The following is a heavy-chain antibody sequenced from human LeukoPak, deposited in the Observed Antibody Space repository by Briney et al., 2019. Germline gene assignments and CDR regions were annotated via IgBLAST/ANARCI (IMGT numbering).Heavy chain of an antibody. J-gene: IGHJ3*02. CDR3: AKDGSSWYSDAFDI. CDR2: IKQDGSEK. CDR1: GFTFSSYW. V-gene: IGHV3-7*01. Sequence: GGSLRLSCAASGFTFSSYWMSWVRQAPGKGLEWVANIKQDGSEKYYVDSVKGRFTISRDNAKNSLYLQMNSLRAEDTAVYYCAKDGSSWYSDAFDIWGQGTMVTVSS. D-gene: IGHD6-13*01.